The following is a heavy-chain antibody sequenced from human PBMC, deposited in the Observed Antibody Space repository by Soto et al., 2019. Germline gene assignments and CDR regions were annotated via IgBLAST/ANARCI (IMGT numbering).Heavy chain of an antibody. CDR2: INHSGST. V-gene: IGHV4-34*01. CDR1: GGSFSGYY. J-gene: IGHJ4*02. Sequence: SETLSLTCAVYGGSFSGYYWSWIRQPPGKGLEWIGEINHSGSTNYNPSLKSRVTISVDTSKNQFSLKLSSVTAADTAVYYCARDASTSSYLHQYYFDYWGQGTLVTVSS. CDR3: ARDASTSSYLHQYYFDY. D-gene: IGHD2-2*01.